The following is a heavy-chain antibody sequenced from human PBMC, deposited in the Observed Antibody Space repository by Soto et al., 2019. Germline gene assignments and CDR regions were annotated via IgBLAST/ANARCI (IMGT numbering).Heavy chain of an antibody. CDR3: ATIGDRDGFDI. V-gene: IGHV3-21*06. Sequence: EFQLVESGGGLVKPEESLRLSCAASGFSFRSYNMKWVRQAPGKGLEWVSSISNGGSQIFYADSVRGRFTIFRDNAENSLFLQMNSLRGEDTAVYYCATIGDRDGFDIWGQGTTVTVSS. J-gene: IGHJ3*02. CDR1: GFSFRSYN. CDR2: ISNGGSQI. D-gene: IGHD4-17*01.